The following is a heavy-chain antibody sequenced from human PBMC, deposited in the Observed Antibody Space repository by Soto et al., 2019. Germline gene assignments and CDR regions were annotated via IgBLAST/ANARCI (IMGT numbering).Heavy chain of an antibody. D-gene: IGHD1-1*01. V-gene: IGHV4-30-2*01. CDR3: ARGLRTSSWNGYNPYYLAH. J-gene: IGHJ4*02. CDR2: IYDSGST. CDR1: GGSISRGGYS. Sequence: SETLSLTCAVSGGSISRGGYSWSWIRQPPGKGLEGVGDIYDSGSTYYNPSLKSRVTISVDRSKNQFSLKLSSVTAADTAVYYCARGLRTSSWNGYNPYYLAHWGQGTLVTVSS.